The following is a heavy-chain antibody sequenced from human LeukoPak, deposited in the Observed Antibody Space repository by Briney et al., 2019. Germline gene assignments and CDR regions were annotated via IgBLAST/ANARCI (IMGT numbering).Heavy chain of an antibody. CDR3: ARHPRAARPYYYYMDV. Sequence: PSETLSLTCTVSGGSISSYYWSWIRQPPGKGLEWIGYIYYSGSTNYNPSLKSRVTISVDTSKNQFSLKLSSVTAADTAVYYCARHPRAARPYYYYMDVWGKGTTVTVSS. J-gene: IGHJ6*03. CDR1: GGSISSYY. D-gene: IGHD6-6*01. V-gene: IGHV4-59*08. CDR2: IYYSGST.